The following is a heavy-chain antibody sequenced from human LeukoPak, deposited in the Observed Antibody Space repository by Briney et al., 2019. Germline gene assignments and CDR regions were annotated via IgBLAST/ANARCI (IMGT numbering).Heavy chain of an antibody. Sequence: AGGSLRLSCAASGFIFTNYFMSWVRQAPGKGLEWVSGISGSGDSTYYADSVKGRFTISRDNSKNMLYLQMNSLRAEDTAEYYCAKGASGGFLEWFEAWGQGTLVTVTS. D-gene: IGHD3-3*01. CDR2: ISGSGDST. CDR3: AKGASGGFLEWFEA. V-gene: IGHV3-23*01. J-gene: IGHJ5*02. CDR1: GFIFTNYF.